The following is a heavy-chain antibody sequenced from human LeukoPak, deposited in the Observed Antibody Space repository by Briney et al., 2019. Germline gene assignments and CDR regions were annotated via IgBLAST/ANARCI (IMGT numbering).Heavy chain of an antibody. Sequence: GGSLRLSCAASGFTFSSYWMSWVRQAPGKGLEWVANIKQDGSEKYYVDSVKGRFTISRDNAKNSLYLQMNSLRAEDTAVYYCARDGGRNYYGSGSYLYYFDYWGQGTLVTVSS. CDR3: ARDGGRNYYGSGSYLYYFDY. V-gene: IGHV3-7*01. J-gene: IGHJ4*02. CDR2: IKQDGSEK. D-gene: IGHD3-10*01. CDR1: GFTFSSYW.